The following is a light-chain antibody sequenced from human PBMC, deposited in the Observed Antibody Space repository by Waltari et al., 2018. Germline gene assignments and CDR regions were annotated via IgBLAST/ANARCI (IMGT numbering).Light chain of an antibody. V-gene: IGKV1-27*01. CDR1: QDISSY. J-gene: IGKJ1*01. CDR3: QMGQT. Sequence: DPQLTQSPSSLSASAGDRVTITCRASQDISSYLAWYQQKPGKVPTLLIYHASTLQSGVPSRFSGSGSGTDFTLTISSLQPEDVATYYCQMGQTFGQGTKVEIK. CDR2: HAS.